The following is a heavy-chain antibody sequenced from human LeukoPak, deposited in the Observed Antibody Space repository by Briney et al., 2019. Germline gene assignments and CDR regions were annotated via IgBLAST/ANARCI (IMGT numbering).Heavy chain of an antibody. CDR1: GGSISSGGYY. Sequence: SQNLSLTCTVSGGSISSGGYYWSWIRQHPGKGREWIGYIYYSGSTYYNPSLKTRVTISVDTSKNQFSLKLSSVTAADAAVYYCARGSGHDAFDICGERTMVTVSS. V-gene: IGHV4-31*03. CDR3: ARGSGHDAFDI. D-gene: IGHD1-26*01. J-gene: IGHJ3*02. CDR2: IYYSGST.